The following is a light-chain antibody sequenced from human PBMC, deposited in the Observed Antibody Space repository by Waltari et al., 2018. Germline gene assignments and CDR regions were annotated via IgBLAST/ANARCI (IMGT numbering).Light chain of an antibody. J-gene: IGKJ1*01. CDR2: LGS. CDR3: MQALQIPWT. V-gene: IGKV2-28*01. Sequence: DIVMTQSPLSLPVTPGEPASIPCRLSQSLRHSNGYNYLDWYLQKPGQSPQLLIYLGSNRASGVPDRFSGSESGTDFTLKISRVEAEDVGVYYCMQALQIPWTFGQGTKVEIK. CDR1: QSLRHSNGYNY.